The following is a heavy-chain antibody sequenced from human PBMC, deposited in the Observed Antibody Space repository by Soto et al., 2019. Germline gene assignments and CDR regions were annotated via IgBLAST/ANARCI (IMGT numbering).Heavy chain of an antibody. J-gene: IGHJ6*02. Sequence: SETLSLTCTVSGGSISSYYWSWIRQPAGKGLEWIGRIYTSGSTNYNPSLKSRVTMSVDTSKNQFSLKLSSVTAADTAVYYCARDRKGCSSTSCYRYYYYYGMDVWGQGTKVTVSS. CDR2: IYTSGST. V-gene: IGHV4-4*07. CDR3: ARDRKGCSSTSCYRYYYYYGMDV. D-gene: IGHD2-2*02. CDR1: GGSISSYY.